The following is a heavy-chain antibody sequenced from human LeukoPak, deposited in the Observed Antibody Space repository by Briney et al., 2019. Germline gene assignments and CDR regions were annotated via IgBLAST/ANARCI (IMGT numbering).Heavy chain of an antibody. Sequence: GGSLRLSCAASGFTFSDYYMSWIRRAPGKGLEWVSYISSSGSTIYYADSVKGRFTISRDNAKNSLYLQMNSLRAEDTAVYYCARVERYFDWLLKVGYYYYGMDVWGQGTTVTVSS. CDR3: ARVERYFDWLLKVGYYYYGMDV. J-gene: IGHJ6*02. CDR2: ISSSGSTI. CDR1: GFTFSDYY. V-gene: IGHV3-11*01. D-gene: IGHD3-9*01.